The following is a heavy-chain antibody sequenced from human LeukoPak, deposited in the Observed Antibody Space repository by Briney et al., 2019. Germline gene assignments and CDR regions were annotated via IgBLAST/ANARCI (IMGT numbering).Heavy chain of an antibody. J-gene: IGHJ6*02. V-gene: IGHV1-69*13. CDR1: GGTFSSYA. Sequence: SVKVSCKASGGTFSSYAISWVRQAPGQGLEWMGGIIPIFGTANYAQKFQGRVTITADESTSTAYMELSSLRSEDTAVYYCARGYYDSSGYYTSGFYYYYYGMDVWGQGTTVTVSS. CDR3: ARGYYDSSGYYTSGFYYYYYGMDV. CDR2: IIPIFGTA. D-gene: IGHD3-22*01.